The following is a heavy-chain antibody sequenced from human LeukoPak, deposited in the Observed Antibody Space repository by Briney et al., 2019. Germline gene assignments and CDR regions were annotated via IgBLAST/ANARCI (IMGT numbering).Heavy chain of an antibody. CDR1: GFTFSSYW. CDR2: IKQDGSEK. V-gene: IGHV3-7*05. D-gene: IGHD2-21*02. Sequence: GGSLRLSCAASGFTFSSYWMSWVRQAPGKGLEWVANIKQDGSEKYYVDSVKGRFTISRDNAKNSLYLQMNSLRAEDTAVYYCAREVRLVVTVTGGWFDPWGQGTLVTVSS. J-gene: IGHJ5*02. CDR3: AREVRLVVTVTGGWFDP.